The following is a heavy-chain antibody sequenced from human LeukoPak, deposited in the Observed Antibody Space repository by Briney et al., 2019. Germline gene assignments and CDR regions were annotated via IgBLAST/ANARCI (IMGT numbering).Heavy chain of an antibody. CDR1: GFTFSSYG. V-gene: IGHV3-30*03. CDR3: ATLIAGNYYYYMDV. CDR2: ISYDGSNK. J-gene: IGHJ6*03. D-gene: IGHD6-13*01. Sequence: GGSPRLSCAASGFTFSSYGMHWVRQAPGKGLEWVAVISYDGSNKYYADSVKGRFTISRDNSKNTLYLQMNSLRAEDTAVYYCATLIAGNYYYYMDVWGKGTTVTISS.